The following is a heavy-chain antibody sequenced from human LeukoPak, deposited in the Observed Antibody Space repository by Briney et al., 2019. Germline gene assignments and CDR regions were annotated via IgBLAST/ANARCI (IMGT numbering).Heavy chain of an antibody. Sequence: GGSLRLSCAASGFTFSSYAMSWVRQAPGKGLEWVSAIDGYGGTTYYADSVKGRFTISRDNSKSTLYLQMNSLRVEDTAVYYGAKRTPCSSISCYSGSWGQGNLVTVSS. D-gene: IGHD2-2*01. J-gene: IGHJ5*02. CDR3: AKRTPCSSISCYSGS. CDR1: GFTFSSYA. V-gene: IGHV3-23*01. CDR2: IDGYGGTT.